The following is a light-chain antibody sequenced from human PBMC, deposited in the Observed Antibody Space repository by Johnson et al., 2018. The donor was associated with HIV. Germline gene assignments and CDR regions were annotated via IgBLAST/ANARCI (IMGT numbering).Light chain of an antibody. J-gene: IGLJ1*01. CDR2: DND. V-gene: IGLV1-51*02. Sequence: QSALTQPPSVSAAPGRWVTVSCSGTTSNIGDHSVSWFQHLPGAAPKLLIYDNDRRPSGVPDRFSGSKSAASATLAITGLQSGYEGDYSCATWDASLRANVFGPGTKVTVL. CDR3: ATWDASLRANV. CDR1: TSNIGDHS.